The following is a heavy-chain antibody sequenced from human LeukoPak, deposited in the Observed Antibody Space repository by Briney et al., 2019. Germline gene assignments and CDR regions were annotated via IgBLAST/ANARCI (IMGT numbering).Heavy chain of an antibody. D-gene: IGHD1-26*01. CDR1: VSAFRTYI. CDR3: AREGAGAFDY. V-gene: IGHV3-30-3*01. Sequence: GGPLRLSCAASVSAFRTYIMHWVRQAPGKGLEWVAVISNDGSIKFYADSVKGRFTISRDNSKNTLHVKMNSLRAEDTAIYYCAREGAGAFDYWGQGTLVTVSS. J-gene: IGHJ4*02. CDR2: ISNDGSIK.